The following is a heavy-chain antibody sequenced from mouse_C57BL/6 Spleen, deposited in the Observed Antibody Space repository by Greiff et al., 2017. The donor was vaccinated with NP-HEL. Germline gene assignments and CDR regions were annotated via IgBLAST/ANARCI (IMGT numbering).Heavy chain of an antibody. V-gene: IGHV1-72*01. CDR3: SRRYYGSSYNWYFDV. CDR2: IDPSSGGT. CDR1: GYTFTSYW. Sequence: VQLQQPGAELVKPGASVKLSCKASGYTFTSYWMHWVKQRPGRGLEWIGRIDPSSGGTKYNEKFKSKATLTVDKPSSTAYMQLSSLTSEDSAVFYCSRRYYGSSYNWYFDVWGTGTTVTVSS. J-gene: IGHJ1*03. D-gene: IGHD1-1*01.